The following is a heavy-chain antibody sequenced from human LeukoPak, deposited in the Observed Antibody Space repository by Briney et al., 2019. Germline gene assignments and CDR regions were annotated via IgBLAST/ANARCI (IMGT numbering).Heavy chain of an antibody. CDR1: GGSISSHY. Sequence: IPSETLSLTCTVPGGSISSHYWSWIRQPPGKGLEWIGYIYYSGSTNYNPSLKSRVTISVDTSKNQFSLKLSSVTAADTAVYYCARATYDFWSGYYYYYYYYMDVWGKGTTVTVSS. CDR2: IYYSGST. D-gene: IGHD3-3*01. J-gene: IGHJ6*03. CDR3: ARATYDFWSGYYYYYYYYMDV. V-gene: IGHV4-59*11.